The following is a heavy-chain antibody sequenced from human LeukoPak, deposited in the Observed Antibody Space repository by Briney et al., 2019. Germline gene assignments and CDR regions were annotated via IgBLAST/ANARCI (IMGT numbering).Heavy chain of an antibody. D-gene: IGHD3-22*01. CDR3: ARGFYDSSARAYYFDY. CDR2: IWYDGSNK. V-gene: IGHV3-33*01. Sequence: GGSLRLSCAASGFTFSSYGMHWVRQAPGKGLEWVAVIWYDGSNKHYADSVKGRFTVSRDNSKNTLYLEMNSLRAEDTAVYYCARGFYDSSARAYYFDYWGQGTLVTVSS. CDR1: GFTFSSYG. J-gene: IGHJ4*02.